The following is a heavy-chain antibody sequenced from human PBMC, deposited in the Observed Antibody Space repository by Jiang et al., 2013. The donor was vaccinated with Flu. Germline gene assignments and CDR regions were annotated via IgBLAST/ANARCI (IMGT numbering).Heavy chain of an antibody. J-gene: IGHJ4*02. CDR3: ARVPRYDFWSGQPYYFDY. Sequence: KQDGSXKYYVDSVKGRFTISRDNAKNSLYLQMNSLRAEDTAVYYCARVPRYDFWSGQPYYFDYWGQGTLVTVSS. V-gene: IGHV3-7*01. D-gene: IGHD3-3*01. CDR2: KQDGSXK.